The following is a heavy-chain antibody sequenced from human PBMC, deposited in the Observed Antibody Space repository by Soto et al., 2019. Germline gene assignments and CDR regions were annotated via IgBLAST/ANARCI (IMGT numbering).Heavy chain of an antibody. CDR1: GGSSNTYA. V-gene: IGHV1-69*01. J-gene: IGHJ6*02. CDR2: IIPMFGTT. D-gene: IGHD3-22*01. Sequence: QVQLVQSGSEVKKPGSSVRVSCKASGGSSNTYAVSWVRQAPGQGLEWMGGIIPMFGTTNYAEKFQGRVTITADESTSTATMELNNLRFDDTALYYCARGRLVVVPDSTPQYSYAIDVCGQGTTVTVSS. CDR3: ARGRLVVVPDSTPQYSYAIDV.